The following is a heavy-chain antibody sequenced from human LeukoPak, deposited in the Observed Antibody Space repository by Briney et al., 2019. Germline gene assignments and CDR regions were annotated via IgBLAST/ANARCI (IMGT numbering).Heavy chain of an antibody. V-gene: IGHV1-2*02. D-gene: IGHD3-9*01. CDR3: AREPIRVFDYFDL. CDR2: VNLDSGVT. J-gene: IGHJ2*01. CDR1: GYTFSDYY. Sequence: ASVKVSCKASGYTFSDYYMHWVRQAPGRGLEWMGCVNLDSGVTDYAQKFQGRITMTRDTSISTAYMDLSSLKSDDAGIYFCAREPIRVFDYFDLWGRGTLVTVSS.